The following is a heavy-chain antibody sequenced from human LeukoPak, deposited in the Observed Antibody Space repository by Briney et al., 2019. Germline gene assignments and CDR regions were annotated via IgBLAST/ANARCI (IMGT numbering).Heavy chain of an antibody. CDR1: GGSISKYY. CDR2: IYDTGGT. V-gene: IGHV4-59*08. CDR3: ASPERYGNYDL. D-gene: IGHD4-17*01. J-gene: IGHJ2*01. Sequence: SETLSLTCTVSGGSISKYYWSWIRQPPGKALEWIGYIYDTGGTNYNPSLKSRVTLSIDTSKNQLSLKLSSVTAADTAVYYCASPERYGNYDLWGRGTLVTVSS.